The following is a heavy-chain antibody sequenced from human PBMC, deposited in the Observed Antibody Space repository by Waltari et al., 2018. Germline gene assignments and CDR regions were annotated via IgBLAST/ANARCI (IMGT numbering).Heavy chain of an antibody. D-gene: IGHD3-22*01. Sequence: QLQLQESGPGLVKPSETLSLTCTVSGGSISSSSYYWGWIRQPPGKGLEWIGSIYYSGSTYYNPSLKSRVTISVDTSKNQFSLKLSSVTAADTAVYYCARGRVWNSSGYYYGGFDYWGQGTLVTVSS. V-gene: IGHV4-39*07. CDR3: ARGRVWNSSGYYYGGFDY. J-gene: IGHJ4*02. CDR1: GGSISSSSYY. CDR2: IYYSGST.